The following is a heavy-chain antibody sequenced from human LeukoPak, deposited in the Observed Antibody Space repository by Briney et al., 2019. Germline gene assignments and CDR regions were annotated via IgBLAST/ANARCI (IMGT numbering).Heavy chain of an antibody. V-gene: IGHV4-59*01. J-gene: IGHJ4*02. CDR2: IYYTGAT. CDR3: ARAGYSYGTGYYFDY. CDR1: GGSISSYY. D-gene: IGHD5-18*01. Sequence: SETLSLTCTVSGGSISSYYWSWIRLPPGKGLEWIGYIYYTGATYHNPSLKSRVTISLDTSKNQFSLKLSSVTAADAAVYYCARAGYSYGTGYYFDYWGQGALVTVSS.